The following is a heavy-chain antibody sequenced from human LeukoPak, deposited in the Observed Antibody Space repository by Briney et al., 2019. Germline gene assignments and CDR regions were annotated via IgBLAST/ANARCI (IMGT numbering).Heavy chain of an antibody. V-gene: IGHV3-23*01. J-gene: IGHJ4*02. Sequence: PGGSLRLSCAASGFTFSSYAMSWVRQAPGKGLEWVSAISGSGGSTYYADSVKGRFTISRDNSKNTLYLQMNSLRADDTAVYYCAKAPEPYSSGWYRFDSWGQGTLVTVSS. D-gene: IGHD6-19*01. CDR1: GFTFSSYA. CDR2: ISGSGGST. CDR3: AKAPEPYSSGWYRFDS.